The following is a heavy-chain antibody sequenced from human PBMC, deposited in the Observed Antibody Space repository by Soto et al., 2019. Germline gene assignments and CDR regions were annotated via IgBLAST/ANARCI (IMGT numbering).Heavy chain of an antibody. J-gene: IGHJ4*02. CDR3: ARENNRGWNYAAY. CDR1: GFTFSSYA. V-gene: IGHV3-30-3*01. CDR2: ISYDGSNT. D-gene: IGHD1-7*01. Sequence: QVQLVESGGGVVQPGRSLRLSCAASGFTFSSYAMHWVRQAPGKGLEWVAVISYDGSNTYYADSVKGRFTISRDNSKNTLYLQMNSRRAEDTAVYYCARENNRGWNYAAYWGQGTLVTVSS.